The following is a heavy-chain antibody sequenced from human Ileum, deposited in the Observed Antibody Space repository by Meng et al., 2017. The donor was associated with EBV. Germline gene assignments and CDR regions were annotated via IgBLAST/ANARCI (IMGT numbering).Heavy chain of an antibody. J-gene: IGHJ4*02. CDR1: WVSNSGNY. CDR2: FYEGTT. D-gene: IGHD1-26*01. V-gene: IGHV4-59*01. CDR3: AKGGQWDPLDS. Sequence: QVHLAGSGQGLGKPSGTLSLTCDVFWVSNSGNYWSWIRQSPVKGLEWIGFFYEGTTNYNPSLKSRVTIAAGPANNQIPLRLSSVTSADTAVYYCAKGGQWDPLDSWGRGILVTVSS.